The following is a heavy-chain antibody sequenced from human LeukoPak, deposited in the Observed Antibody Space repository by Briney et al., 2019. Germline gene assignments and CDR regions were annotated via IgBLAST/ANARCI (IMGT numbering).Heavy chain of an antibody. J-gene: IGHJ4*02. CDR1: GFTFSNAW. CDR3: TTGITMVRGVIHLIDY. D-gene: IGHD3-10*01. CDR2: IKSKTDGGTT. Sequence: PGGSLRLSCSASGFTFSNAWMSSVRQAPGKGLEWVGRIKSKTDGGTTDYAAPVKGRFTISRDDSKNTLYLQMNSLKTEDTAVYYCTTGITMVRGVIHLIDYWGQGTLVTVSS. V-gene: IGHV3-15*01.